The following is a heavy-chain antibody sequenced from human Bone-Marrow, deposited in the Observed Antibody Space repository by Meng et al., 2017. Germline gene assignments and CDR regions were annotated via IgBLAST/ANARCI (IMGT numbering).Heavy chain of an antibody. D-gene: IGHD3-22*01. CDR1: GFTFSSYA. Sequence: GESLKISCAASGFTFSSYAMHWVRQAPGKGLEWVAVISYDGSNKYYADSVKGRFTISRDNSKNTLYLQMNSLRAEDTAVYYCARDAPHLDRITMIVVVIPFDYWGQGTLVTVSS. V-gene: IGHV3-30*04. CDR3: ARDAPHLDRITMIVVVIPFDY. J-gene: IGHJ4*02. CDR2: ISYDGSNK.